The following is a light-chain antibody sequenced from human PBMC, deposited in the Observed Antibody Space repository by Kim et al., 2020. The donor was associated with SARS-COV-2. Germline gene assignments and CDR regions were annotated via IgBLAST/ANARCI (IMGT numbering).Light chain of an antibody. V-gene: IGKV3-11*01. Sequence: EIVLTRSPATLSLSPGERAPLSCRASQSVSSYLAWYQQKPGQAPRLLIYDASNRATGIPARFSGSGSGTDFTLTISSLEPEDFAVYYCQQRSNGPPLTVGGGTKVDIK. CDR1: QSVSSY. CDR3: QQRSNGPPLT. J-gene: IGKJ4*01. CDR2: DAS.